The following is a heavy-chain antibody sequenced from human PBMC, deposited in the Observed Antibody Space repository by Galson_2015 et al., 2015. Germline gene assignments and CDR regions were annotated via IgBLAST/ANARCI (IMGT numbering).Heavy chain of an antibody. Sequence: SLRLSCAASGFTFSSYGMHWVRQAPGKGPEWVAVISYDGSNKYYADSVKGRFTISRDNSKNTLYLQMNSLRAEDTAVYYCARDCIAVADIYHDFDYWGQGTLVTVSS. V-gene: IGHV3-30*03. CDR3: ARDCIAVADIYHDFDY. CDR1: GFTFSSYG. J-gene: IGHJ4*02. D-gene: IGHD6-19*01. CDR2: ISYDGSNK.